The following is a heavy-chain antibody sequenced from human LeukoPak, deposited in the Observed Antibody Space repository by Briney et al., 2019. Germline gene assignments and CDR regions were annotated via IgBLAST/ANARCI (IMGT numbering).Heavy chain of an antibody. CDR2: ISSSSYTI. J-gene: IGHJ4*02. CDR3: ARGYYFDY. V-gene: IGHV3-48*01. Sequence: GGSLRLSCAASGFTFSSYSMSWVRQAPGKGLEWVSFISSSSYTIYYADSVKGRFTISRDNAKNSLYLQMNSLRAEDTAVYYCARGYYFDYWGQGTLVTVSS. CDR1: GFTFSSYS.